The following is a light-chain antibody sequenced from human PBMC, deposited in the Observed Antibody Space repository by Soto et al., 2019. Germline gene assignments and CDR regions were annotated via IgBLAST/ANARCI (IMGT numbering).Light chain of an antibody. CDR1: QSVSSY. V-gene: IGKV3-11*01. CDR3: QQRSNWALT. CDR2: DAS. Sequence: ETVLTQSPPTLSLSPGEIATLSCRASQSVSSYLAWYQQKPGQAPRLLIYDASNRATGIPARFSGSGSGTDFTLTISSLEPADFAVYYCQQRSNWALTFGRGTKVDI. J-gene: IGKJ4*01.